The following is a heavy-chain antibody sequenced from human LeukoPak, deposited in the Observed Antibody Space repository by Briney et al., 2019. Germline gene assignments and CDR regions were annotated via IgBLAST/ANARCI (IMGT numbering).Heavy chain of an antibody. Sequence: ASVKVSCKASGYTFTSYAMHWVRQAPGRRLEWMGWINAGNGNTKYSQKFQGRVTITRDTSASTAYMELRSLRSDGTAVYYCARDGPVFSEPPLDYWGQGALVTVSS. D-gene: IGHD3-3*01. V-gene: IGHV1-3*01. CDR1: GYTFTSYA. CDR2: INAGNGNT. CDR3: ARDGPVFSEPPLDY. J-gene: IGHJ4*02.